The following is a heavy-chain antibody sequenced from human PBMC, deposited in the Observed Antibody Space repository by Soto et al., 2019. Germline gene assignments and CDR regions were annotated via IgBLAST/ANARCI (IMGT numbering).Heavy chain of an antibody. V-gene: IGHV1-8*01. J-gene: IGHJ5*02. Sequence: QVQLVQSGAEVKKPGASVKVSCKASGYTFTSYDINWVRQATGQGLEWMGWMNPNSGNTGYAQKFQGRVTMTRNTYISTAYRELSSLRSEDTAVYYCARGPPLSSGLRGLRVNWFDPWGQGTLVNVSS. CDR1: GYTFTSYD. D-gene: IGHD1-26*01. CDR2: MNPNSGNT. CDR3: ARGPPLSSGLRGLRVNWFDP.